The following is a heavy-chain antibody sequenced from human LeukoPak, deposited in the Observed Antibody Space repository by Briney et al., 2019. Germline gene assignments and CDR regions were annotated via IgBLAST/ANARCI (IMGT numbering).Heavy chain of an antibody. V-gene: IGHV4-31*03. CDR1: GGSISSGGYY. CDR3: ARDSSGDYWYFGL. D-gene: IGHD4-17*01. CDR2: LYSVGST. J-gene: IGHJ2*01. Sequence: SQTLSLTCTVSGGSISSGGYYWSWIRQHPEKGLKWIGYLYSVGSTYYNPSLKSRVTISVDTSKNQVSLKMTSVTAADTAVYYCARDSSGDYWYFGLWGRGTLVTVSS.